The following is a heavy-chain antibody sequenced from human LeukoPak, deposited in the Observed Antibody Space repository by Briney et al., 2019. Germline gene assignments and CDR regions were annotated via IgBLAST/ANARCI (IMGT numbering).Heavy chain of an antibody. Sequence: ASVKVSCXASGYTFTSYGISWVRQAPGQGLEWMGTISPGGSTSYSQNFQGRITVTRDTSTSTVYMELRSLRSEGSEDTAIYYCARSSGNSFDYWGQGPLVPVSS. D-gene: IGHD3-22*01. J-gene: IGHJ4*02. CDR2: ISPGGST. CDR3: ARSSGNSFDY. CDR1: GYTFTSYG. V-gene: IGHV1-46*01.